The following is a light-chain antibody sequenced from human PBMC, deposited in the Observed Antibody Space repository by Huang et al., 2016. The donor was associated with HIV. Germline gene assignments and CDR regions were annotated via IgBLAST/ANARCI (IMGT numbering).Light chain of an antibody. Sequence: DIQMTQSPSSLSASVGDRVSITCRASQGISSYLAWYQQKPWKAPKLLLYAASRMESGVPSRFSGSGSGTYYTLTISNLQPEDFATYYCQHYYGTLWTFGQGTKVEIK. J-gene: IGKJ1*01. CDR1: QGISSY. V-gene: IGKV1-NL1*01. CDR2: AAS. CDR3: QHYYGTLWT.